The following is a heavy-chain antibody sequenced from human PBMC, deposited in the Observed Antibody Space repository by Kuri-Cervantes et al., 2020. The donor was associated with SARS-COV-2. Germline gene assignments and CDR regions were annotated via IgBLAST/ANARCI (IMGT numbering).Heavy chain of an antibody. CDR2: IYYSGST. J-gene: IGHJ6*03. CDR1: GGSVSSGSYY. V-gene: IGHV4-61*01. D-gene: IGHD1-7*01. CDR3: ARIVNYSKGNWNYGYYYYMDV. Sequence: GSLRLSCTVSGGSVSSGSYYWSWIRQPPGKGLEWIGYIYYSGSTNYNPSLKSRVTISVDTSKNQFSLKLSSVTAADTAVYYCARIVNYSKGNWNYGYYYYMDVWGKGTTVTVSS.